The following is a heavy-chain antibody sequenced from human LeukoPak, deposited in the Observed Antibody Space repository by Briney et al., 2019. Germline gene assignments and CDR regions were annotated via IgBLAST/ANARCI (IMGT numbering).Heavy chain of an antibody. D-gene: IGHD2-15*01. CDR2: IYTSGST. V-gene: IGHV4-61*02. CDR3: ARWSSYCSGGSCYRIPKPAFDY. Sequence: SETLSLTCTVSGGSISRGDYYWTWIRQPAGKGLEWIGRIYTSGSTNYNPSLKSRVTISVDTSKNQFSLKLSSVTAADTAVYYCARWSSYCSGGSCYRIPKPAFDYWGQGTLVTVSS. CDR1: GGSISRGDYY. J-gene: IGHJ4*02.